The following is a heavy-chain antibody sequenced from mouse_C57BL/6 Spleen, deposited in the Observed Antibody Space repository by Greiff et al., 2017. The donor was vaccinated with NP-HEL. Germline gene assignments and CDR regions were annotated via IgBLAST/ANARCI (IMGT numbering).Heavy chain of an antibody. Sequence: VQLQQSGPELVKPGASVKIPCKASGYTFTDYNMDWVKQSHGKSLEWIGDITPNNGGTIYNQKFKGKATLTVDTSSSTAYMEIRSLTSEDTAVYYCARGGVYDYERYFDVWGTGTTVTVSS. J-gene: IGHJ1*03. D-gene: IGHD2-4*01. CDR1: GYTFTDYN. CDR3: ARGGVYDYERYFDV. CDR2: ITPNNGGT. V-gene: IGHV1-18*01.